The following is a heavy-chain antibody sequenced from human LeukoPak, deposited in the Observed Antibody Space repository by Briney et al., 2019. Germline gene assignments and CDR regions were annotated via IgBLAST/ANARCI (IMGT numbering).Heavy chain of an antibody. CDR1: GFTFSSYW. CDR2: IKQDGSEK. CDR3: ARDLGLGGSGSYYNVDYFDY. J-gene: IGHJ4*02. Sequence: GGSLRLSCAASGFTFSSYWMSWVRQAPGKGLEWVANIKQDGSEKYYVDSVKGRFTISRDNAKNSLYLQMNSLRAEDTAMYYCARDLGLGGSGSYYNVDYFDYWGQGTLVTVSS. V-gene: IGHV3-7*01. D-gene: IGHD3-10*01.